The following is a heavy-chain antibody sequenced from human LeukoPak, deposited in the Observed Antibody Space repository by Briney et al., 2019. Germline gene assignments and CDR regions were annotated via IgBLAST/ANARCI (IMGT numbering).Heavy chain of an antibody. Sequence: GGSLRLPCEGSAFIFSGHWMNWVRQTPGKGLEWVASIKEDGSERQYVDSVKGRFSISRDNTKGSLFLQLNSLRAEDTAVYYCARAGVSSPNRWWYDSWGQGTLVTVSS. J-gene: IGHJ5*02. D-gene: IGHD2-15*01. CDR1: AFIFSGHW. CDR3: ARAGVSSPNRWWYDS. V-gene: IGHV3-7*03. CDR2: IKEDGSER.